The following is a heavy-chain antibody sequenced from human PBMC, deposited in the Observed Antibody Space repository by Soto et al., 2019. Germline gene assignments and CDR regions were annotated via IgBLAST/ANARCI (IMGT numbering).Heavy chain of an antibody. V-gene: IGHV3-7*04. CDR1: GFTFSGPW. CDR2: IKEDGSEK. J-gene: IGHJ5*01. Sequence: EVQLVESGGGLVQPGGSLRLSCAASGFTFSGPWMNWVRQAPGKGLEWVANIKEDGSEKYYVDSVRGRFTISRDNAKNSLFLQMNSLRAEDTAVYYCGRGFGLDSWGPGTLVTVSS. D-gene: IGHD3-3*01. CDR3: GRGFGLDS.